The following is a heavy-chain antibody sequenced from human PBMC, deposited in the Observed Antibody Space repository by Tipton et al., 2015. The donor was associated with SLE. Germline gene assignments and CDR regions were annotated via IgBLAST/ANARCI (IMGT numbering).Heavy chain of an antibody. CDR3: ARVEFAVVVPAASNGMDV. Sequence: QLVQSGAEVKKPGESLKISCKGSGYSFTSYWIGWVRQMPGKGLEWMGWISAYNGNTNYAQKLQGRVTMTTDTSTSTAYMELRSLRSDDTAVYYCARVEFAVVVPAASNGMDVWGQGTTVTVSS. D-gene: IGHD2-2*01. J-gene: IGHJ6*02. CDR1: GYSFTSYW. V-gene: IGHV1-18*04. CDR2: ISAYNGNT.